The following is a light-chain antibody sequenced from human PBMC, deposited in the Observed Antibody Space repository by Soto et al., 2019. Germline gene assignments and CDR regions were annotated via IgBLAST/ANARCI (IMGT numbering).Light chain of an antibody. Sequence: DIQMTQSPSSLSASVGDRVTITCRASQDISNFLAWCQQKPGKAPKSLIYGASSLQSGVPSKFSGSGSGTEFTLTISSLQPEDFGTYYCQQYHSYPATFGGGTKVEIQ. J-gene: IGKJ4*01. CDR3: QQYHSYPAT. CDR1: QDISNF. V-gene: IGKV1-16*02. CDR2: GAS.